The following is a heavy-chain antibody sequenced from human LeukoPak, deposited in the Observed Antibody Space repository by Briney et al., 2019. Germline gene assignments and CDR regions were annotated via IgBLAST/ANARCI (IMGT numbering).Heavy chain of an antibody. V-gene: IGHV1-8*01. D-gene: IGHD5-18*01. J-gene: IGHJ3*02. Sequence: ASVRVSCKASGYTFTSYDINWVRQATGQGLEWMGWMNPNSGNTGYAQKFQGRVTMTRNTSISTAYMELSSLRSEDTAVYYCARVTGFRVAFDIWGQGTMVTVSS. CDR1: GYTFTSYD. CDR3: ARVTGFRVAFDI. CDR2: MNPNSGNT.